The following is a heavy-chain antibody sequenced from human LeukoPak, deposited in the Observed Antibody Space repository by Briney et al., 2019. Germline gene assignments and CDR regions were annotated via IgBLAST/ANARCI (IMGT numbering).Heavy chain of an antibody. J-gene: IGHJ4*02. Sequence: GGSLRLSCLTSGFSLSTNAMSWVRQAPGKGLEWVSGISGSGASTYYADSVKGRFTISRDDYRNSLYLQMNSLRGEDTAVYYCAKDVGKWESLHYFDYWGQGTLVTVSS. CDR1: GFSLSTNA. V-gene: IGHV3-23*01. D-gene: IGHD1-26*01. CDR2: ISGSGAST. CDR3: AKDVGKWESLHYFDY.